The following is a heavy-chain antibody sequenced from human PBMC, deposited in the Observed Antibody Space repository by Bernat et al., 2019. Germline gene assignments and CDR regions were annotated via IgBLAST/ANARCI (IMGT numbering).Heavy chain of an antibody. CDR3: VKDPVGATTFAFDI. CDR2: ISSNGGST. V-gene: IGHV3-64D*06. D-gene: IGHD1-26*01. J-gene: IGHJ3*02. CDR1: GFTFSSYA. Sequence: EVQLVESGGGLVQPGGSLRLSCSASGFTFSSYAMHWVRQAPGKGLEYVSAISSNGGSTYYADSVQGRFTISRDNSKNTLYLQMSNLRAEDTAVYYCVKDPVGATTFAFDIWGQGTMVTVSS.